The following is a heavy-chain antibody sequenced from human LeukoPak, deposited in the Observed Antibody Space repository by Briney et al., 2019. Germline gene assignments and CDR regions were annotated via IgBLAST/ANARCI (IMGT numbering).Heavy chain of an antibody. CDR1: GFTFSSYN. V-gene: IGHV3-21*01. J-gene: IGHJ4*02. Sequence: GGSLRLSCAASGFTFSSYNMNWVRQAPGKGLEWVTSISSSSSYIYYADSVKGRFTISRDNAKNSLYLQMNSLRAEDTAVYYCASQTCSGGSCDHFDYWGQGTLVTVSS. D-gene: IGHD2-15*01. CDR2: ISSSSSYI. CDR3: ASQTCSGGSCDHFDY.